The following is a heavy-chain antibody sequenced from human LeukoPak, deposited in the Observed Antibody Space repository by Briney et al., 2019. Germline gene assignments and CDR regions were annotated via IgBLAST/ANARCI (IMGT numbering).Heavy chain of an antibody. J-gene: IGHJ4*02. CDR1: GGTFSSYA. D-gene: IGHD5-12*01. CDR3: ARDSTSGQQSGFGY. V-gene: IGHV1-69*04. CDR2: IIPILGIA. Sequence: SVKVSCKASGGTFSSYAISWVRQAPGQGLEWMGRIIPILGIANYAQKFQGRVTITADKSTSTAYMELSSLRSEDTAVYYCARDSTSGQQSGFGYWGQGTLVTVSS.